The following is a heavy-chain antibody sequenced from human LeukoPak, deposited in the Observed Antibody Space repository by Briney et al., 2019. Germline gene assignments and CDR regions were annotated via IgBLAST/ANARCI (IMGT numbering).Heavy chain of an antibody. CDR3: VREGRDTTIDY. J-gene: IGHJ4*02. CDR2: INHNGNVN. CDR1: GFTFSSYW. V-gene: IGHV3-7*01. D-gene: IGHD1-1*01. Sequence: GGSLRLSCAASGFTFSSYWMNWARQAPGKGLEWVASINHNGNVNYYVDSVKGRFTISRDNAKNTLYLQMDSLGVDDTAVYYCVREGRDTTIDYWGQGTLVTVSS.